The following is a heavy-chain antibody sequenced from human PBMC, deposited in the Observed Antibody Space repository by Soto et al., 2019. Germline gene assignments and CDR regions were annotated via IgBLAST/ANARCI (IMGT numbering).Heavy chain of an antibody. V-gene: IGHV3-30*18. CDR1: GFTFSSYG. CDR3: AKSIVGAIRSGMDV. D-gene: IGHD1-26*01. CDR2: ISYDGSNK. J-gene: IGHJ6*02. Sequence: ESGGGVVQPGRSLRLSCAASGFTFSSYGMHWVRQAPGKGLEWVAVISYDGSNKYYADSVKGRFTISRDHSKNTLYLHMNSLRAEDTAVYYCAKSIVGAIRSGMDVWGQGTTVTVSS.